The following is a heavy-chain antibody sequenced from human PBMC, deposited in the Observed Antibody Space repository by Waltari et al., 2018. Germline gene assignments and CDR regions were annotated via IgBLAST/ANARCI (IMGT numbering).Heavy chain of an antibody. CDR2: IYYSGIT. CDR1: GGSISGSTYY. D-gene: IGHD3-22*01. CDR3: ARTGFVGYYPD. J-gene: IGHJ4*02. V-gene: IGHV4-39*01. Sequence: QLQLQESGPGLVKPSETLSLTCAVSGGSISGSTYYWAWIRQTPGKGLEWIGSIYYSGITYYNPSLKSRVTLSVDTSKNQFSLILNSVTAADTAGYFCARTGFVGYYPDWGQGTLVTVSS.